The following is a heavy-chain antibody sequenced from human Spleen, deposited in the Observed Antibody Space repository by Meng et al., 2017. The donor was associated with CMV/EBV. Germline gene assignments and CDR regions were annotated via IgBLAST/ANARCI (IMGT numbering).Heavy chain of an antibody. CDR2: LSYGGSI. CDR1: GASITSSSYF. D-gene: IGHD2-2*01. Sequence: SETLSLTCTVSGASITSSSYFWDWIRQSPGKGLEWIGSLSYGGSIYYNSSLKSRVTISVDMSRNQLTLRLTSVTAADTAVYYCARDTSAVPAGTYYYYYGMDVWGQGTTVTVSS. CDR3: ARDTSAVPAGTYYYYYGMDV. V-gene: IGHV4-39*06. J-gene: IGHJ6*02.